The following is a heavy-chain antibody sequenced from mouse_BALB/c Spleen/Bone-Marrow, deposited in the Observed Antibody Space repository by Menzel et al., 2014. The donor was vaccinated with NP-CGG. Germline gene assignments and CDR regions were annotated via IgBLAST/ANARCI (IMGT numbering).Heavy chain of an antibody. V-gene: IGHV1-54*01. J-gene: IGHJ4*01. CDR1: GYAFTNYL. CDR2: INPGSGGT. Sequence: QVQLQQSGAELVRPGTSVKVSCKASGYAFTNYLIEWVKQRPGQGLEWTGVINPGSGGTNYNEKFKGKATLTADKSSSTAYMQLSSLTSDDSAVYFCARSGYGNYFYAMDYWGQGTSVTVSS. CDR3: ARSGYGNYFYAMDY. D-gene: IGHD2-10*02.